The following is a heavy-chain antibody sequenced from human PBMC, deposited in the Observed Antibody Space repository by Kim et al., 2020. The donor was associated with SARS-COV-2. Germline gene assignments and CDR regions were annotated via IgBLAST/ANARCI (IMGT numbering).Heavy chain of an antibody. D-gene: IGHD2-21*02. CDR1: GGTFISYA. J-gene: IGHJ4*02. Sequence: SVKVSCKASGGTFISYAITWVRQAPGQGLEWMGGIISMFGTTNYAQKFQGRITITADKSSTIAYMELSSLRSEDTAVYYCARGRGNFPTQLDSWGQGTLGTVS. V-gene: IGHV1-69*06. CDR3: ARGRGNFPTQLDS. CDR2: IISMFGTT.